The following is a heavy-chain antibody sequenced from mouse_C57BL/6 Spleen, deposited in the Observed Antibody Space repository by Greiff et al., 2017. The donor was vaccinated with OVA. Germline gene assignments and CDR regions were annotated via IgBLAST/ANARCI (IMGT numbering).Heavy chain of an antibody. Sequence: QVQLQQPGAELVKPGASVKMSCKASGYTFTSYWITWVKQRPGQGLAWIGDIYPGSGSTNYNEKFKSKATLTVDTSSSTAYMQLSSLTSEDSAVYYCARESYGSSPWFAYWGQGTLVTVSA. D-gene: IGHD1-1*01. CDR2: IYPGSGST. CDR3: ARESYGSSPWFAY. CDR1: GYTFTSYW. V-gene: IGHV1-55*01. J-gene: IGHJ3*01.